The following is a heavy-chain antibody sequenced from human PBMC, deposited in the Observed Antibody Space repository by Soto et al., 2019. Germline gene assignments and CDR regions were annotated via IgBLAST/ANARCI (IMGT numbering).Heavy chain of an antibody. CDR3: ASTTGYSKRADYYYGMDV. CDR2: IIPIFGTA. J-gene: IGHJ6*02. V-gene: IGHV1-69*12. Sequence: QVQLVQSGAEVKKPGSSVKVSCKASGGTFSSYAISWVRQAPGQGLEWMGGIIPIFGTANYAQKFQGRVTITADESTSTAYMERSSLRSEDTAVYYCASTTGYSKRADYYYGMDVWGQGTTVTVSS. D-gene: IGHD4-4*01. CDR1: GGTFSSYA.